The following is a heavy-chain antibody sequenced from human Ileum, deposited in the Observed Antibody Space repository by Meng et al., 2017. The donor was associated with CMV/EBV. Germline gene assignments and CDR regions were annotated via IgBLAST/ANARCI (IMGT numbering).Heavy chain of an antibody. V-gene: IGHV1-2*02. CDR1: GYTFTGHY. D-gene: IGHD3-3*01. J-gene: IGHJ4*02. CDR2: INPISGGT. CDR3: ARSKSLAIWDH. Sequence: ASVKVSCKASGYTFTGHYLHWVRQAPGQGLEWMGWINPISGGTNYAQRFQGRVTMSRDTSITTAYMELSRLRYDDTAVYFCARSKSLAIWDHWGQGTLVTVSS.